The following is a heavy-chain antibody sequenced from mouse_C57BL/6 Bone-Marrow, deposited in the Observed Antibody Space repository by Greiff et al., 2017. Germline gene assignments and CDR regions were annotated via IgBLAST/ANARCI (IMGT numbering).Heavy chain of an antibody. V-gene: IGHV1-55*01. CDR3: ARDGYDYDDYYAMDY. D-gene: IGHD2-4*01. CDR1: GYTFTSYW. Sequence: QVQLQQPGAELVKPGASVKMSCKASGYTFTSYWITWVKPRPGQGLEWIGDIYPGSGSTNYNEKFKSKATLTVDTSSSTAYMQLSSLTSEDSAVYYCARDGYDYDDYYAMDYWGQGTSVTVSS. CDR2: IYPGSGST. J-gene: IGHJ4*01.